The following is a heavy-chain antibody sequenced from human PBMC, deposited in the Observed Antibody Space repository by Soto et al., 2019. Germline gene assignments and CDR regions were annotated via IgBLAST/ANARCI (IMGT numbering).Heavy chain of an antibody. CDR2: IIPIFGTA. CDR3: ASVNSGSYYVPNAFDI. J-gene: IGHJ3*02. V-gene: IGHV1-69*13. CDR1: VGTFSSYA. D-gene: IGHD1-26*01. Sequence: SVKVSCQACVGTFSSYAISWVRQAPGQGLEWMGGIIPIFGTANYAQKFQGRVTITADESTSTAYMELSSLRSEDTAVYYCASVNSGSYYVPNAFDIWGQGTIVTVSS.